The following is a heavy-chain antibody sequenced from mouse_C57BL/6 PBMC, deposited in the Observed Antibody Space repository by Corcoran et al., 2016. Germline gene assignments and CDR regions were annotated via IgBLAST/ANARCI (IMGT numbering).Heavy chain of an antibody. CDR2: IHPGDGDT. D-gene: IGHD2-5*01. J-gene: IGHJ1*03. V-gene: IGHV1-80*01. Sequence: QVQLQQSRAELVKPGSSVKISCKASGYAFSSYWRNWVKQRLGKGLEWIGQIHPGDGDTNYNGKFKGKATLTAEKSSSTAYMQLSSLTSEDSAVYFCARRAYYSNYWYFDVWDTVTTVTVS. CDR1: GYAFSSYW. CDR3: ARRAYYSNYWYFDV.